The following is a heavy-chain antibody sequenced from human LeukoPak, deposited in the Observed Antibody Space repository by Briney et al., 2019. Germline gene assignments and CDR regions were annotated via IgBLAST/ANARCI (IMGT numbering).Heavy chain of an antibody. V-gene: IGHV4-39*07. CDR3: ARCGNSDYYYYYYMDV. D-gene: IGHD4-23*01. CDR1: GGSISSSSYY. J-gene: IGHJ6*03. Sequence: NASETLSLTCTVSGGSISSSSYYWGWIRQPPGKGLEWIGSIYYSGSTYYNPSLKSRVTISVDTSKNQFSLKLSSVTAADTAVYYCARCGNSDYYYYYYMDVWGKGTTVTVSS. CDR2: IYYSGST.